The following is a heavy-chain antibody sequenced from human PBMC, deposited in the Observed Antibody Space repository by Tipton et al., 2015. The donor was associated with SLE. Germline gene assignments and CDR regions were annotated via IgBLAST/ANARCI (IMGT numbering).Heavy chain of an antibody. V-gene: IGHV1-18*01. CDR3: ARDFPYDSSGYYGGDY. D-gene: IGHD3-22*01. CDR2: ISAYNVNT. CDR1: GYTFTSYG. Sequence: QLVQSGAEVKKPGASVKVSCKASGYTFTSYGISWVRQAPGQGLEWMGWISAYNVNTNYAQKLQGRVTMTTDTSTSTAYMELRSLRSDDTAVYYCARDFPYDSSGYYGGDYWGQGTLVTVSS. J-gene: IGHJ4*02.